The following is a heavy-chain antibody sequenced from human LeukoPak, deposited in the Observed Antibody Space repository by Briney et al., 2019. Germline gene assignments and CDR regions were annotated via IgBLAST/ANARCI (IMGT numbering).Heavy chain of an antibody. V-gene: IGHV4-59*01. J-gene: IGHJ6*03. CDR1: GGSISSYY. CDR3: ARVNDSSGYYYYYYMDV. Sequence: SETLSLTCTVSGGSISSYYWSWIRQPPGKGLEWIGYIYHSGSTNYNPSLKSRVTISVDTSKNQFSLKLSSVTAADTAVYYCARVNDSSGYYYYYYMDVWGKGTTVTISS. CDR2: IYHSGST. D-gene: IGHD3-22*01.